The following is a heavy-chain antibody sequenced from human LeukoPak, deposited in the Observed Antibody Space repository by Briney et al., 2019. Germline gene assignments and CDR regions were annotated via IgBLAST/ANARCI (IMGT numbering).Heavy chain of an antibody. V-gene: IGHV4-39*07. CDR3: ARVLNGWVLNPVDY. CDR1: GGSISSSSYY. J-gene: IGHJ4*02. Sequence: SSETLSLTCTVSGGSISSSSYYWGWIRQPPGKGLEWIGSIYYSGSTYYNPSLKSRVTISVDTSKNQFSLKLSSVTAADTAVYYCARVLNGWVLNPVDYWGQGTLVTVSS. D-gene: IGHD2/OR15-2a*01. CDR2: IYYSGST.